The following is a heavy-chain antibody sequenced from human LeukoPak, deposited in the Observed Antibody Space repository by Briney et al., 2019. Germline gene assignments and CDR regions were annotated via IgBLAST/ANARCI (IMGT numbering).Heavy chain of an antibody. D-gene: IGHD3-3*01. CDR3: ARTYYDFWSGYYPRDAFDI. J-gene: IGHJ3*02. CDR1: GYSISSGYY. Sequence: SETLSLTCAVSGYSISSGYYWGWIRQPPGKGLEWIGSIYHSGSTYYNPSLKSRVTISVDTSKNQLSLKLSSVTAADTAVYYCARTYYDFWSGYYPRDAFDIWGQGTMVTVSS. V-gene: IGHV4-38-2*01. CDR2: IYHSGST.